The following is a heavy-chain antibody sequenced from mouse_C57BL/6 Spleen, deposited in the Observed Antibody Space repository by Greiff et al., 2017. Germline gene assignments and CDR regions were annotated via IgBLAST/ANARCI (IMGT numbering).Heavy chain of an antibody. V-gene: IGHV1-52*01. Sequence: QVQLQQPGAELVRPGSSVKLSCKASGYTFTSYWMHWVKQRPIQGLEWIGNIDPSDSETHYNQKFKDKATLTVDKSSSTAYMQLSSLTSEDSAVYYCARSLYDGYPLYFDYWGQGTTLTVSS. CDR3: ARSLYDGYPLYFDY. D-gene: IGHD2-3*01. CDR1: GYTFTSYW. CDR2: IDPSDSET. J-gene: IGHJ2*01.